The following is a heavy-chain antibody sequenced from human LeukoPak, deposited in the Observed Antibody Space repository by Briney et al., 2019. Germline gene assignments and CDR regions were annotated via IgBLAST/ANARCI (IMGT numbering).Heavy chain of an antibody. CDR2: IYSGGST. CDR1: GFTVSSNY. V-gene: IGHV3-53*01. CDR3: ARDRKGSSYFDY. J-gene: IGHJ4*02. Sequence: TGGSLRLSCAASGFTVSSNYMSWVRQAPGKGLEWVSVIYSGGSTYYADSVKGRFTISRDNSKNTLYLQMNGLRAEDTAVYYCARDRKGSSYFDYWGQGTLVTVSS. D-gene: IGHD6-13*01.